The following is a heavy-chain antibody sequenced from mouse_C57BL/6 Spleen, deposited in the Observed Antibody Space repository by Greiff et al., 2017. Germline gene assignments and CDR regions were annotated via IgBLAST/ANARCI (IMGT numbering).Heavy chain of an antibody. J-gene: IGHJ2*01. Sequence: EVQGVESGGGLVKPGGSLKLSCAASGFTFSDYGMHWVRQAPEKGLEWVAYISSGSSTIYYADTVKGRFTISRDNAKNTLFLQMTSLRSEDTAMYYCARYYGSSYSLGYWGQGTTLTVSS. D-gene: IGHD1-1*01. CDR3: ARYYGSSYSLGY. CDR1: GFTFSDYG. CDR2: ISSGSSTI. V-gene: IGHV5-17*01.